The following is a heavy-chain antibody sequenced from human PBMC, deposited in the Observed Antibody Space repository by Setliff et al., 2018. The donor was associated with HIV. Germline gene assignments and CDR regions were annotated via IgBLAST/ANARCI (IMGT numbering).Heavy chain of an antibody. V-gene: IGHV3-33*01. D-gene: IGHD2-21*02. Sequence: GGSLRLSCAASGFTFSSYAMHWVRQAPGKGLEWVAVIWFDGSKKYYTDSVKGRLTISRDNSKNTLFLQMNSLRGDDTAVYYCVRLPFPPYCGGDCYSIDYWGQGTLVTVSS. CDR1: GFTFSSYA. CDR3: VRLPFPPYCGGDCYSIDY. CDR2: IWFDGSKK. J-gene: IGHJ4*02.